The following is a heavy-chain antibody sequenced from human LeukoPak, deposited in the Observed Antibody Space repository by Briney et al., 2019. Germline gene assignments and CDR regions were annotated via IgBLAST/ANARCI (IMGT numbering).Heavy chain of an antibody. J-gene: IGHJ6*03. D-gene: IGHD5-18*01. V-gene: IGHV4-61*01. Sequence: SETLSLTCTASSGSISSSSYYWSWIRQPPGTGLEWIGYIYYSGSTNYNPSLKSRVTISVDTSKNQFSLKLSSVTAADTAVYYCARTTEGGYTYDYFYYYYMDVWGKGTTVTISS. CDR3: ARTTEGGYTYDYFYYYYMDV. CDR2: IYYSGST. CDR1: SGSISSSSYY.